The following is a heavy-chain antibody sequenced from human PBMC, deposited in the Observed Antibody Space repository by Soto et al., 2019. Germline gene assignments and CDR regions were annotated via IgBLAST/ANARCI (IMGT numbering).Heavy chain of an antibody. CDR1: GYSFFGHA. CDR3: AREGPYSGSYLFDY. Sequence: XSVKVSCQASGYSFFGHAMQWVRQAPGQSLEWMGWINTVNGYTKYSQRFQGRVTITRDTSASTAYMELSSLRSEDTAVYYCAREGPYSGSYLFDYWGQGTLVTVSS. J-gene: IGHJ4*02. D-gene: IGHD1-26*01. CDR2: INTVNGYT. V-gene: IGHV1-3*04.